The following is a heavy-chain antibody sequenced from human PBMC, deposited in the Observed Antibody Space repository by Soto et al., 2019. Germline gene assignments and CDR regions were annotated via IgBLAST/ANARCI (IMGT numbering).Heavy chain of an antibody. CDR2: ISDDGTYK. CDR3: AKDLGRGSIYFQN. D-gene: IGHD3-16*01. J-gene: IGHJ1*01. CDR1: GFTFGNFG. V-gene: IGHV3-30*18. Sequence: QVLLVESGGGVVQSGGSLRLSCAASGFTFGNFGMEWVRQAPGKGLEWVAFISDDGTYKYYDDSTRGRFTISRDTSKNTLYLEMNSLRIEDTAMYYCAKDLGRGSIYFQNWGQGTLVTVSS.